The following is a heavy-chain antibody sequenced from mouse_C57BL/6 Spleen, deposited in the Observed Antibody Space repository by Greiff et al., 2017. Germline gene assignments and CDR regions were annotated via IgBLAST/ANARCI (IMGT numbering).Heavy chain of an antibody. CDR1: GFNIKDDY. CDR3: TTGYGSRGYFDD. J-gene: IGHJ2*01. Sequence: VQLQQSGAELVRPGASVKLSCTASGFNIKDDYMHWVKQRPEQGLEWIGWIDPENGDTEYASKFQGKATITADTSSNTAYLQLSSLTSEDTAVYYGTTGYGSRGYFDDWGQGTTLTVSS. CDR2: IDPENGDT. V-gene: IGHV14-4*01. D-gene: IGHD1-1*01.